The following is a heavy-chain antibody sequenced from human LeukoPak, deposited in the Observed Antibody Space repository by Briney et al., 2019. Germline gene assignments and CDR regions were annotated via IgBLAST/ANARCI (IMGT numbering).Heavy chain of an antibody. Sequence: GGSLRLSCAASGFTFSSYSMNWVRQAPGKGLEWVSSISSSSSYIYYADSVKGRFTISRDNSKNTLYLQMNSLRAEDTAVYYCAKVLLAGVVTAFDYWGQGTLVTVSS. J-gene: IGHJ4*02. CDR3: AKVLLAGVVTAFDY. D-gene: IGHD2-21*02. V-gene: IGHV3-21*04. CDR2: ISSSSSYI. CDR1: GFTFSSYS.